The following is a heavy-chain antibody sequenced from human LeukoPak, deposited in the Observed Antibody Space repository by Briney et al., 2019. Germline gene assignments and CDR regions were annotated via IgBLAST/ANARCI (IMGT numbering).Heavy chain of an antibody. J-gene: IGHJ4*02. V-gene: IGHV3-23*01. D-gene: IGHD6-6*01. CDR1: GFTFSSSA. CDR2: ISASGGST. CDR3: ARVLRPARYYFDY. Sequence: PGGSLRLSCAASGFTFSSSAMSWVRQVPGKGLEWVSGISASGGSTSYADSVRGRFTISRDNSKNTLYVQMNSLRDEDTAVYYCARVLRPARYYFDYWGQGTLVTVSS.